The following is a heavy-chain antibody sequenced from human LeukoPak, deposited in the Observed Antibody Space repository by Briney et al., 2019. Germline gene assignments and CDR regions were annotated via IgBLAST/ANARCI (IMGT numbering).Heavy chain of an antibody. J-gene: IGHJ4*02. D-gene: IGHD3-10*01. V-gene: IGHV4-34*01. Sequence: SETLSLTCAVYGGSFSGYYWSWIRQPPGKGLEWIGEINHSGSTNYNPSLKSRVTISVDTSKNQFSLKLSSMTAADTAVYYCGRCRSAYYYGSGSYYKKWGQGTLVTVSS. CDR3: GRCRSAYYYGSGSYYKK. CDR1: GGSFSGYY. CDR2: INHSGST.